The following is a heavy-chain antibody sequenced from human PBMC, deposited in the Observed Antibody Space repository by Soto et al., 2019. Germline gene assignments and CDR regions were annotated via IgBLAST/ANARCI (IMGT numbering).Heavy chain of an antibody. Sequence: EVQLVESGGGLVKPGGSLRLSCAASGFTFNNAWMSWVRQAPGKGLEWVGHIKSNTDGGTVDYAAPVNGRFTISRDDSKNTVYLQMNSLKTEDTAVYYCATDLKTGTERGKFDYWGQGTLVTVSS. CDR2: IKSNTDGGTV. CDR1: GFTFNNAW. J-gene: IGHJ4*02. D-gene: IGHD1-1*01. V-gene: IGHV3-15*01. CDR3: ATDLKTGTERGKFDY.